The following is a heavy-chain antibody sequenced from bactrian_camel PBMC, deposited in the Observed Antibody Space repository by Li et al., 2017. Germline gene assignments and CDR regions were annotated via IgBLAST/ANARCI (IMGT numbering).Heavy chain of an antibody. D-gene: IGHD2*01. J-gene: IGHJ4*01. CDR2: LDSDGRI. CDR1: VSSANDYC. CDR3: AADRRRHGPPSLRPGDYSV. Sequence: HVQLVESGGGSVQAGGSLRLSCAVSVSSANDYCLGWFRQASGKEREWVGSLDSDGRINYADSVKGRFTISKDNARNWLDLQMDSLEPGDTARYYCAADRRRHGPPSLRPGDYSVWGQGTQVTVS. V-gene: IGHV3S53*01.